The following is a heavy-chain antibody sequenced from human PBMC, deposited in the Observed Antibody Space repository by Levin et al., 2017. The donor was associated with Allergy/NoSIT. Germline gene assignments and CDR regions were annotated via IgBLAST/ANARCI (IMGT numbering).Heavy chain of an antibody. CDR2: IYYTGDT. CDR1: GGSISGYY. J-gene: IGHJ6*02. D-gene: IGHD3-3*01. V-gene: IGHV4-59*08. Sequence: SETLSLTCTVSGGSISGYYWSWIRQPPGKGLEWIGYIYYTGDTNYNPSLKSRVSISLDTSKNQFSLRLSSVTAADTAVYYCAKHKPSDDFLCGFYYGMDVWGQGTTVTVSS. CDR3: AKHKPSDDFLCGFYYGMDV.